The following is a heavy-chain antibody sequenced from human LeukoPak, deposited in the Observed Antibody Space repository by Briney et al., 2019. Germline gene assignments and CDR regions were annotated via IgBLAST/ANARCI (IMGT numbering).Heavy chain of an antibody. V-gene: IGHV1-18*01. CDR1: GYSFRDYG. J-gene: IGHJ4*02. CDR2: ISGDSYDT. CDR3: ARNRMGTFDF. Sequence: GASVKVSCKASGYSFRDYGINWVRQAPGQGLEWMGWISGDSYDTKYEQKLHGRVTMTTDTSTSTAYMELRSLRSDDTAVYYCARNRMGTFDFWGQGTLVTVSS. D-gene: IGHD7-27*01.